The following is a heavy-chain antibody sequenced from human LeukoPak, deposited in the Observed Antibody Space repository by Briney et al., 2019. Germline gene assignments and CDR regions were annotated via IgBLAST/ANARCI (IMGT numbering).Heavy chain of an antibody. Sequence: PGGSLRLSCAASGFTFSSFAMSWVRQAPGKALEWVSNISGSGGSTYYADSVKGRFTISRDNSKNTLYLHMNSLRAEDTAVYYCAKESLYDSSSDSWGPGTLVTVSS. D-gene: IGHD3-22*01. CDR3: AKESLYDSSSDS. J-gene: IGHJ5*01. CDR2: ISGSGGST. CDR1: GFTFSSFA. V-gene: IGHV3-23*01.